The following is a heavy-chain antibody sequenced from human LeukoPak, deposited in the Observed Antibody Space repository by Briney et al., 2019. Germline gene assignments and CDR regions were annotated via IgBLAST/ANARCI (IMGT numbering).Heavy chain of an antibody. CDR2: IKQDGSEK. Sequence: PGGSLRLSCAASGFTFSSYWMSWVRQAPGKGLEWVANIKQDGSEKYYVDSVKGRFTISRDNAKNSLYLQMNSLRAEDTAVYYCAREGTVPGTGFLYVYWGQETQVTAS. CDR1: GFTFSSYW. V-gene: IGHV3-7*01. CDR3: AREGTVPGTGFLYVY. D-gene: IGHD6-19*01. J-gene: IGHJ4*02.